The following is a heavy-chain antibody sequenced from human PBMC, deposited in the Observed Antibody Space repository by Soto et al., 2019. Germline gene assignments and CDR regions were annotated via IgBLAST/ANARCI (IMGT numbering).Heavy chain of an antibody. CDR3: AXDAADCSGGSCYDYYYYGMDV. D-gene: IGHD2-15*01. CDR2: INPSGGST. J-gene: IGHJ6*02. Sequence: GASVKVSCKASGYTFTSYYMHWVRQAPGQGLEWMGIINPSGGSTSYAQKFQGRVTMTRDTSTSTVYMELSSLRSEDTAVYYCAXDAADCSGGSCYDYYYYGMDVWGQGTTVTVSS. V-gene: IGHV1-46*01. CDR1: GYTFTSYY.